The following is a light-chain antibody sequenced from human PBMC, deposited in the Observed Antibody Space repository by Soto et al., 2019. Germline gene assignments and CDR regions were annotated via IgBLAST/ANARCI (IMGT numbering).Light chain of an antibody. J-gene: IGLJ1*01. CDR1: SSDVGGYNY. V-gene: IGLV2-14*01. CDR3: AAWDDSLTAHV. CDR2: AVT. Sequence: QSALTQPASVSGSPGQSITISCTGTSSDVGGYNYVSWYQQHPGKAPKLMIYAVTDRPSGVSSRFSGSKSGNTASLTISGLQAEDEADYYCAAWDDSLTAHVFGVGTKVTVL.